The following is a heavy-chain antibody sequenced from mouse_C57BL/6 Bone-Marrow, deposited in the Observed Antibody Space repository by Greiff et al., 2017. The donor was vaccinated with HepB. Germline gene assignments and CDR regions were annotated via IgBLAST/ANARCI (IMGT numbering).Heavy chain of an antibody. J-gene: IGHJ1*03. CDR3: AKSITTVVAPYGYFDV. CDR2: IWGDGST. V-gene: IGHV2-3*01. CDR1: GFSLTSYG. Sequence: VQVVESGPGLVAPSQRLSITCTVSGFSLTSYGVSWVRQPPGKGLEWLGVIWGDGSTNYHSALISRLSISKDNSKSQVFLKLNSLQTDDTATYYCAKSITTVVAPYGYFDVWGTGTTVTVSS. D-gene: IGHD1-1*01.